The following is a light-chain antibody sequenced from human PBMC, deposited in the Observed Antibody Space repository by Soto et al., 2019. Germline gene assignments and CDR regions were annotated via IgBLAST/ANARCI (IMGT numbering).Light chain of an antibody. CDR3: QKYNSAPLT. J-gene: IGKJ4*01. CDR2: AAS. Sequence: DIQMTQSPSSLSASVGDRVTITCRASQGISNYLAWYQQKPGKVPKLLICAASTLQSGVPSRFNASGSGTDLTLTIRSLQHEDVATYYCQKYNSAPLTFGGGTKLEIK. CDR1: QGISNY. V-gene: IGKV1-27*01.